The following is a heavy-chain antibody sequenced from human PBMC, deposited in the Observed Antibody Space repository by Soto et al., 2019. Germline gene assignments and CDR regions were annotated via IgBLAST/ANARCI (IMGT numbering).Heavy chain of an antibody. D-gene: IGHD4-17*01. J-gene: IGHJ6*02. CDR2: IYPDDSDI. V-gene: IGHV5-51*01. Sequence: GESLKISCNGSGYNFNSYWIGWVRQMPGKGLEWMGIIYPDDSDIRYSPSFQGQVIISADKSISTAYLQWSSLKASDTAMYYCARQTVTTQQTTLGMDVWGQGTTVTVSS. CDR1: GYNFNSYW. CDR3: ARQTVTTQQTTLGMDV.